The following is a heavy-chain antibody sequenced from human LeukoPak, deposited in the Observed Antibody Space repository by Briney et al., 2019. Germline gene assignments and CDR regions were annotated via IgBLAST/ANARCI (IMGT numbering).Heavy chain of an antibody. J-gene: IGHJ4*02. V-gene: IGHV3-23*01. Sequence: SGGSLRLSCAASGFTFSSYAMSWVRQAPGKGLHWVSTISGSGNKTYDADSVKGRFTISRDNSKNTLYLQMTGLRAEDTAVYYCAKLKRVGIAPFDDWGQGTLVTVSS. CDR2: ISGSGNKT. CDR3: AKLKRVGIAPFDD. D-gene: IGHD3-10*01. CDR1: GFTFSSYA.